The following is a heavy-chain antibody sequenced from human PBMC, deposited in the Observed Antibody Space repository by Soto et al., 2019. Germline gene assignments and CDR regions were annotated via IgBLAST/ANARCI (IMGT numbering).Heavy chain of an antibody. CDR2: IIPILGIA. J-gene: IGHJ3*02. Sequence: QVQLVQSGAEVKKPGSSVKVSCKASGGTFSSYTISWVRQAPGQGLEWMGRIIPILGIANYAQKFQGRVTITADKSTSTAYMERSSLRSEDTAVYYCARDLGTTYSNAFDIWGQGTMVTVSS. CDR1: GGTFSSYT. D-gene: IGHD1-7*01. CDR3: ARDLGTTYSNAFDI. V-gene: IGHV1-69*02.